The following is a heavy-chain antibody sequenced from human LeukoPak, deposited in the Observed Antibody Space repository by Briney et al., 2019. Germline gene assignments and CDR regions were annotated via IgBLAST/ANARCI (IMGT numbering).Heavy chain of an antibody. CDR2: ISAYNGNT. CDR1: GYTFTSYG. D-gene: IGHD5-12*01. J-gene: IGHJ6*02. Sequence: ASVKVSRKASGYTFTSYGISWVRQAPGQGLEWMGWISAYNGNTNYAQKLQGRVTMTTDTSTSTAYMELRSLRSDDTAVYYCAKGRRRATAFYYYYGMDVWGQGTTVTVSS. CDR3: AKGRRRATAFYYYYGMDV. V-gene: IGHV1-18*01.